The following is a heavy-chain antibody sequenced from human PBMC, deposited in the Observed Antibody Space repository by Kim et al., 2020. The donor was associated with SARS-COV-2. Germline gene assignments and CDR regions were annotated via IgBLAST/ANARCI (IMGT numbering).Heavy chain of an antibody. Sequence: SLRLSCAASGFTFDDYAMHWVRQAPGKGLEWVSGISWNSGSIGYADSVKGRFTISRDNAKNSLYLQMNSLRAEDTALYYCAKDILVGIGGAFDIWGQGTMVTVSS. CDR1: GFTFDDYA. J-gene: IGHJ3*02. CDR2: ISWNSGSI. D-gene: IGHD1-26*01. CDR3: AKDILVGIGGAFDI. V-gene: IGHV3-9*01.